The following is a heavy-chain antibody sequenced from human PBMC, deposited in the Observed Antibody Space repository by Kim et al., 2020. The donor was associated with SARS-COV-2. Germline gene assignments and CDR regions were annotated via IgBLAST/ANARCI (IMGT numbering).Heavy chain of an antibody. CDR2: INPSGGST. Sequence: ASLKVSCKASGYTFTSYYMHWVRQAPGQGLEWMGIINPSGGSTSYAQKFQGRVTMTRDTSTSTAYMELSSLSSEDTAVYYCAIGRDGYNLWCWGQGTLVTVSS. CDR3: AIGRDGYNLWC. D-gene: IGHD5-12*01. V-gene: IGHV1-46*01. J-gene: IGHJ4*02. CDR1: GYTFTSYY.